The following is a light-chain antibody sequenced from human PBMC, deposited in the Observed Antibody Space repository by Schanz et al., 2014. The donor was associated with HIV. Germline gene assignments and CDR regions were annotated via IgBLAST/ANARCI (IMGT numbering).Light chain of an antibody. CDR2: NTY. J-gene: IGLJ3*02. CDR1: NSNIGINA. CDR3: AAWDDSLNGWV. Sequence: QSVLTQPPSASGTPGQRVTISCSGSNSNIGINAVHWYQQLPGTAPKLLIYNTYHRPSGVPDRFSGSESGTSASLAISGLQSEDEADYYCAAWDDSLNGWVFGGGTKLTVL. V-gene: IGLV1-44*01.